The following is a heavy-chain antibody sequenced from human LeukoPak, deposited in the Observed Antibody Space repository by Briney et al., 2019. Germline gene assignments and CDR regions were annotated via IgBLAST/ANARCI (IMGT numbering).Heavy chain of an antibody. CDR1: GFTFSNYD. J-gene: IGHJ5*02. V-gene: IGHV3-21*01. CDR3: ARVPMDYGDYRFDP. CDR2: FSSIGSHR. D-gene: IGHD4-17*01. Sequence: GGSLRLSCAASGFTFSNYDMNWVRQAPGQGLEWVSLFSSIGSHRYYADSVKGRFTISRDNAKNSLYLQMNSLRAEDTAVYYCARVPMDYGDYRFDPWGQGTLVTVSS.